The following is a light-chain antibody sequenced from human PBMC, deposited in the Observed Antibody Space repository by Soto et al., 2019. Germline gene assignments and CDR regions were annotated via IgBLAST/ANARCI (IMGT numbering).Light chain of an antibody. V-gene: IGLV1-44*01. Sequence: QSVLTQPPSASGTPGQRVTISCCGSSSNIGSNTVNWYQQLPGTAPKLLIYNNNQRPSGVPDRFSGSKSGTSASLAISGLQSEDEADYYCAAWDDSLKGLVFGTGTKVTVL. J-gene: IGLJ1*01. CDR2: NNN. CDR1: SSNIGSNT. CDR3: AAWDDSLKGLV.